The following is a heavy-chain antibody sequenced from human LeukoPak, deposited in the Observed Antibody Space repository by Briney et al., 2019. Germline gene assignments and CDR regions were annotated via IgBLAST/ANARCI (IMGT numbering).Heavy chain of an antibody. CDR2: IYYSGST. CDR3: AREYCSGGSCWGGALDI. J-gene: IGHJ3*02. V-gene: IGHV4-59*01. Sequence: SETLSLTCTVSGGSISSYYWSWIRQPPGKGLEWIGYIYYSGSTNYNPSLKSRVTISVDTSKNQFSLKLSSVTAADTAVYYCAREYCSGGSCWGGALDIWGQGTMVTVSS. CDR1: GGSISSYY. D-gene: IGHD2-15*01.